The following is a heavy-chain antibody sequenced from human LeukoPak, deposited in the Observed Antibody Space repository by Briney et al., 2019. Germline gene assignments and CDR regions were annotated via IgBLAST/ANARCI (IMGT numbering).Heavy chain of an antibody. CDR2: ISGSGGST. J-gene: IGHJ4*01. Sequence: GGSLRLSCAASGFTSSSYAMSWVRQAPGKGLEWVSAISGSGGSTYYADSVKGRFTISRDNSNNTLYLQMNSLRAEDTAVYYCAKDGVITMVRGANFDYWGHGTLVTVSS. D-gene: IGHD3-10*01. CDR1: GFTSSSYA. V-gene: IGHV3-23*01. CDR3: AKDGVITMVRGANFDY.